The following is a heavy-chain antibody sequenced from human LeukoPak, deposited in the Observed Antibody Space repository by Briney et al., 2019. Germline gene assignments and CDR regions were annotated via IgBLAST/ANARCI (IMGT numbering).Heavy chain of an antibody. CDR1: GGSISSYY. CDR3: ARIGYYYDRSGYVYYFDY. V-gene: IGHV4-59*08. Sequence: SETLSLTCTVSGGSISSYYWSWIRQPPGKGLEWIGYIYYSGSTNYNPSLKSRVTISVDTSKNQFSLRLSSVTAADTAVYYCARIGYYYDRSGYVYYFDYWGQGTLVTVSS. J-gene: IGHJ4*02. CDR2: IYYSGST. D-gene: IGHD3-22*01.